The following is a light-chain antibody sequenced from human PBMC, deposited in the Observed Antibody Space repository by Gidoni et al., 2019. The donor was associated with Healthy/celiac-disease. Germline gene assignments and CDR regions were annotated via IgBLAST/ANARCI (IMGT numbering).Light chain of an antibody. CDR3: QQYYSPPWT. Sequence: DIVMTQSPDSLAVSLGERATINSKSSQSVLYSSNNKNYLAWYQQKPGQPPKLLIYWASTRESGVPDRFSGSGSGTDFTLTISSLQAEDVAFSYCQQYYSPPWTFGQGTKVELK. CDR1: QSVLYSSNNKNY. J-gene: IGKJ1*01. CDR2: WAS. V-gene: IGKV4-1*01.